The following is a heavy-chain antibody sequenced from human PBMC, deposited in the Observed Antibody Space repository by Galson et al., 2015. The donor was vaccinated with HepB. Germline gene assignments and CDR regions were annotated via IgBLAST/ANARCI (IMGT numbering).Heavy chain of an antibody. D-gene: IGHD6-19*01. V-gene: IGHV3-30*18. CDR2: ISYDGSNK. Sequence: SLRLACAASGFTFSSYGMHWVRQAPGKGLEWVAVISYDGSNKYYADSVKGRFTISRDNSKNTLYLQMNSLRAEDTAVYYCAKERIAVAGSGDYFDYWGQGTLVTVSS. J-gene: IGHJ4*02. CDR1: GFTFSSYG. CDR3: AKERIAVAGSGDYFDY.